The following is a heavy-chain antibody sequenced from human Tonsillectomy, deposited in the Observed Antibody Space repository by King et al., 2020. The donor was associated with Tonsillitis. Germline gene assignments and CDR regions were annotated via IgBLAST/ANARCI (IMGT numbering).Heavy chain of an antibody. CDR2: INPSGGST. V-gene: IGHV1-46*01. CDR3: ARDCGGVCYSYYYGMDV. J-gene: IGHJ6*02. Sequence: QLVQSGAEVKKPGASVKVSCKASGYTFTSYYMHWVRQAPGQGLEWMGIINPSGGSTSYAQKFQGRVTMTRDTSTSTVYMELSSLRSEDTAVYYCARDCGGVCYSYYYGMDVWGQGTTVTVSS. CDR1: GYTFTSYY. D-gene: IGHD2-21*02.